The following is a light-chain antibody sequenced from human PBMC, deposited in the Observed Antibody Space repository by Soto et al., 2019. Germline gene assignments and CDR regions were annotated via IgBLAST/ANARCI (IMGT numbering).Light chain of an antibody. Sequence: DIQMTQSPSSLSASVGDRFTITCRASQSISSYLNWYQQKPGKAPKLLIYKASTLKSGVPSRFSGSGSGTEFTLTISSLQPDDFATYHCQHYNSYSEAFGQGTRWIS. V-gene: IGKV1-5*03. CDR2: KAS. CDR1: QSISSY. CDR3: QHYNSYSEA. J-gene: IGKJ1*01.